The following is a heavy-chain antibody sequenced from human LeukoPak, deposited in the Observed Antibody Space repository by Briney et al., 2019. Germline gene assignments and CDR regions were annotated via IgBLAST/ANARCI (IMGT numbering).Heavy chain of an antibody. CDR3: ARHVWDAVGATLYYYYYYMDV. CDR1: GGSISSSSYH. J-gene: IGHJ6*03. CDR2: IYYSGST. V-gene: IGHV4-39*01. Sequence: SETLSLTCTVSGGSISSSSYHWGWIRQPPGKGLEWIGSIYYSGSTYYNPSLKSRVTISVDTSKNQFSLKLSSVTAADTAVYYCARHVWDAVGATLYYYYYYMDVWGKGTTVTISS. D-gene: IGHD1-26*01.